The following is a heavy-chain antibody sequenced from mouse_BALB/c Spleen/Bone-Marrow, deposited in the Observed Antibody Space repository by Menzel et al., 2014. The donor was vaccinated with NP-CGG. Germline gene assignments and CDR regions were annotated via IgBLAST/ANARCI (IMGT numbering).Heavy chain of an antibody. CDR1: GFSFSNYG. J-gene: IGHJ3*01. CDR2: ISGDGRYT. V-gene: IGHV5-9-2*01. D-gene: IGHD2-4*01. CDR3: ARHAYYDQTEVSFVY. Sequence: VQLKDSGGGLVKSGGSLKLSCAASGFSFSNYGMSWVRQTPEKRLEWVATISGDGRYTFYSDSVKGRFTISRDNAKNNLYLHLRSLRSEDTALYYCARHAYYDQTEVSFVYWGQGTLVTVSA.